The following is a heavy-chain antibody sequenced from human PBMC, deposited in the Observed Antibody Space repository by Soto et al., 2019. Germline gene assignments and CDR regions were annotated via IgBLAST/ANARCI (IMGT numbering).Heavy chain of an antibody. V-gene: IGHV1-8*01. Sequence: ASVKVSCKASGYTFTSYDINWVRQATGQGLEWMGWMNPNSGNTGYAQKFQGRVTMTRNTSISTAYMELSSLRSEDTAVYYCARGSYLLIYYYYYMDVWGKGTTVTVSS. CDR2: MNPNSGNT. CDR3: ARGSYLLIYYYYYMDV. J-gene: IGHJ6*03. CDR1: GYTFTSYD. D-gene: IGHD3-10*01.